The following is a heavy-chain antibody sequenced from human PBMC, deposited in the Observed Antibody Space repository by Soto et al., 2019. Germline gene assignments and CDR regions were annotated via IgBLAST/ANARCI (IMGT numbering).Heavy chain of an antibody. V-gene: IGHV3-74*01. CDR1: GFTFSSYW. CDR3: ARDLRTMVRGVNHSYYYYYYMDV. J-gene: IGHJ6*03. D-gene: IGHD3-10*01. CDR2: INSDGSST. Sequence: GGSLRLSCAASGFTFSSYWMHWVRQAPGKGLVWVSRINSDGSSTSYADSVKGRFTISRDNAKNTLYLQMNSLRAEDTAVYYCARDLRTMVRGVNHSYYYYYYMDVWGKGTTVTVSS.